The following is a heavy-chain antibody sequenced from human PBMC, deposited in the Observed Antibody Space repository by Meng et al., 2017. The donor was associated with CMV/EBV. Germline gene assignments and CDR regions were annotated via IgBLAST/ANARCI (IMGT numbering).Heavy chain of an antibody. CDR1: GFTFSSYE. Sequence: LSLTCAASGFTFSSYEMNWVRQAPGKGLEWVSYISSSGSTIYYADSVKGRFTISRDNAKNSLYLQMNSLRAEDTAVYYCARVLAYVGGFDYWGQGTLVTSPQ. V-gene: IGHV3-48*03. D-gene: IGHD3-10*01. CDR3: ARVLAYVGGFDY. J-gene: IGHJ4*02. CDR2: ISSSGSTI.